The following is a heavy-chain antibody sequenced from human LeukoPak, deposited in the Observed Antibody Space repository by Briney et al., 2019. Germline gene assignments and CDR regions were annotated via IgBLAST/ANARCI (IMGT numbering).Heavy chain of an antibody. V-gene: IGHV4-4*02. Sequence: PSGTLSLTCAVSGGSISSSNWWSWVRPPPGKGLEWIGEIYHSGSTNYNPSLKSRVTISVDKSKNQFSLKLSSVTAADTAVYYCARHSYYDYVWGSYRYEAHFDYWGQGTLVTVSS. CDR1: GGSISSSNW. D-gene: IGHD3-16*02. CDR2: IYHSGST. J-gene: IGHJ4*02. CDR3: ARHSYYDYVWGSYRYEAHFDY.